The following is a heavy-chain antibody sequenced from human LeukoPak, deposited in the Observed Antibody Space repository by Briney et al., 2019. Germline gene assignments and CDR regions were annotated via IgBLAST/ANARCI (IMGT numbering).Heavy chain of an antibody. V-gene: IGHV3-30-3*01. CDR3: ARADGSVAGPPSGH. CDR1: GFTFSSYA. D-gene: IGHD6-19*01. J-gene: IGHJ4*02. Sequence: PGGSLRLSCAASGFTFSSYAMHWVRQAPGKGLEWVAIISYDGSDKYYADSVKGRLTISRDNSKSTLYLQRIRLRTEDTAVYYCARADGSVAGPPSGHWGQGTLVTVSS. CDR2: ISYDGSDK.